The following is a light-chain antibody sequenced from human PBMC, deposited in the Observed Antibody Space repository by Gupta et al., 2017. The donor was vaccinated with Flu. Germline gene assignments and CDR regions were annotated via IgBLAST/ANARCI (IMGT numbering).Light chain of an antibody. V-gene: IGKV1-39*01. J-gene: IGKJ2*01. CDR3: QQSYTTHT. CDR2: AAS. Sequence: DTQMTQSPSSLSASIGDRVTITCRASQSISRYLNWYQLKPGRAPKLLIYAASSLQSGVPSRFSGSGSGTDFTLTISSLQPEDFATYFCQQSYTTHTFGQGTNLEIK. CDR1: QSISRY.